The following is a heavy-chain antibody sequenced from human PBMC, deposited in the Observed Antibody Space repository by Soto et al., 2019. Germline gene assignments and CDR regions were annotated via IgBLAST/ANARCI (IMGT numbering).Heavy chain of an antibody. CDR3: ATSPGGLAGYNSDYYGMDV. CDR1: GLTFSTYA. D-gene: IGHD5-12*01. J-gene: IGHJ6*02. CDR2: IGGSGTGGRT. Sequence: EVHLLESGGDLVQPGGSLRLSCTASGLTFSTYAMSWVRQAPGKGLEWVSAIGGSGTGGRTYYADSVKGRFTISRDNSKNTVYLQMNSLSADDTAVYYCATSPGGLAGYNSDYYGMDVWGQGTTVTVSS. V-gene: IGHV3-23*01.